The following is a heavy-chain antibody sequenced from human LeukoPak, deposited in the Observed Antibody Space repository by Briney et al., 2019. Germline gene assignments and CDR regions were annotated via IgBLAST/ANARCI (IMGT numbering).Heavy chain of an antibody. CDR2: IKEDGSEK. CDR3: ARDLRAGGTWSYGVYFDL. V-gene: IGHV3-7*01. CDR1: GFIFSSYW. Sequence: AGESLRLSCAASGFIFSSYWMTWVRQAPGRGLEWVANIKEDGSEKNYVDSVKGRFTISRDNAKNSVYLLLNSLTPEDTAVYYCARDLRAGGTWSYGVYFDLWGRGTLVTVSS. D-gene: IGHD4-17*01. J-gene: IGHJ2*01.